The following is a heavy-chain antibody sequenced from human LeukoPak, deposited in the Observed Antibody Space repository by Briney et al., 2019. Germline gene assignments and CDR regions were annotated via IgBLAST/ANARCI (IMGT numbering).Heavy chain of an antibody. CDR2: INTNTGNP. CDR1: GYTFTSYA. Sequence: ASVKVSCKASGYTFTSYAMNWVRQAPGQGLEWMGWINTNTGNPTCAQGFTGRFVFSLDTSVSTAYLQISSLKAEDTAVYYCARDLVLMATIPYFDYWGQGTLVTVSS. V-gene: IGHV7-4-1*02. CDR3: ARDLVLMATIPYFDY. D-gene: IGHD5-24*01. J-gene: IGHJ4*02.